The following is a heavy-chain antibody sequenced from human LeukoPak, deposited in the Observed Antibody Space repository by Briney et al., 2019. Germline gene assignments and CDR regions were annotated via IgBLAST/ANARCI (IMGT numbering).Heavy chain of an antibody. Sequence: GGSLRISCAASGFTVSSNYMSWVRQAPGKGLEWVSVIYSGGSTYYADSVKGRFTISRDNSKNTLYLQMNSLRAEDTAVYYCARDTPYYCDSSGYYSSVYFQHWGQGTLVTVSS. CDR1: GFTVSSNY. D-gene: IGHD3-22*01. J-gene: IGHJ1*01. CDR2: IYSGGST. V-gene: IGHV3-66*01. CDR3: ARDTPYYCDSSGYYSSVYFQH.